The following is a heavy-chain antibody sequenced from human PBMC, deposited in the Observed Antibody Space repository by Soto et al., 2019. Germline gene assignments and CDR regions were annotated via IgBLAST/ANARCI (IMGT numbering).Heavy chain of an antibody. V-gene: IGHV3-30*18. CDR1: GLTFNTYG. J-gene: IGHJ4*02. CDR2: ISYDGSEK. CDR3: AKSPNFYCSSPNCYKYYFDH. Sequence: GGSLRLSCAASGLTFNTYGMHWVRQAPGKGREWVAVISYDGSEKYYVDSVKGRFTVSKDNSKNTLYLQMNSLRPEDTAVYYCAKSPNFYCSSPNCYKYYFDHWGQGTRVTVSS. D-gene: IGHD2-2*02.